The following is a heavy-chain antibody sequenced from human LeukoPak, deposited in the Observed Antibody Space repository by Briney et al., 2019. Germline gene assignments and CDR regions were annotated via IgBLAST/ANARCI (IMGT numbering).Heavy chain of an antibody. CDR1: GFTFSSYW. J-gene: IGHJ4*02. Sequence: GGSLRLSCAASGFTFSSYWMSWVRQPPGKGLEWVANIKQDGSEKYFVDSVKGRFTISRDNAKNSLYLQMNSLRAEDTAVYYCARFIAAPYYFDYWGQGTLVTVSS. CDR3: ARFIAAPYYFDY. D-gene: IGHD6-13*01. V-gene: IGHV3-7*01. CDR2: IKQDGSEK.